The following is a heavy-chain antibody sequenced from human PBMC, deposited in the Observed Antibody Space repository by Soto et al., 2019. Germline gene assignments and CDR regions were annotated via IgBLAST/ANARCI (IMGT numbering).Heavy chain of an antibody. V-gene: IGHV1-69*01. Sequence: QVQLVQSGAEVKKPGSSVKVSCKASGGTFSRYAISWVRQAPGQGLEWMGGIIPIFGTANYAQKFQGRVTITADESTSTAYMELSSLRFEDTAVYYCAKGDVFPYYYGMDVWGQGTTVTVSS. D-gene: IGHD3-10*02. J-gene: IGHJ6*02. CDR2: IIPIFGTA. CDR3: AKGDVFPYYYGMDV. CDR1: GGTFSRYA.